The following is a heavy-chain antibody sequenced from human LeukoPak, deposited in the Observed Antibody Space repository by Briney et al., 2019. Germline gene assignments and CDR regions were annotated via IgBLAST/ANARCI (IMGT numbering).Heavy chain of an antibody. CDR3: ARDRHYYDSSGYLY. D-gene: IGHD3-22*01. J-gene: IGHJ4*02. V-gene: IGHV3-9*01. CDR1: GFTFDDYA. Sequence: GGSLRLSCAASGFTFDDYAMHWVRQAPGKGLEWVSGISWNSGSIGYADSVKGRFTISRDNAKNSLYLQMNSLRAEDTAVYYCARDRHYYDSSGYLYWGQGTLVTFSS. CDR2: ISWNSGSI.